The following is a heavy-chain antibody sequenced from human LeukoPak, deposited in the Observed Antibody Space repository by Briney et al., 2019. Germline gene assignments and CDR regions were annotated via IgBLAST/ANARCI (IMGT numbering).Heavy chain of an antibody. Sequence: ASVKVSCKASGGTFSSYAISWVRQAPGQGLEWMGGIIPIFGTANYAQKFQGRVTITTDESTSTAYMELSSLRSEDTAVYYCARGPVVPAATYYFDYWGQGTLVTVCS. CDR3: ARGPVVPAATYYFDY. V-gene: IGHV1-69*05. D-gene: IGHD2-2*01. CDR1: GGTFSSYA. CDR2: IIPIFGTA. J-gene: IGHJ4*02.